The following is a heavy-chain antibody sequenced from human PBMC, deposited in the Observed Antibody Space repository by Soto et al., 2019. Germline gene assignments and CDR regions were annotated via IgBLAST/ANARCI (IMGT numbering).Heavy chain of an antibody. CDR1: GFTFRNYS. CDR3: AKDQCSSSSCYTRSADY. V-gene: IGHV3-48*01. D-gene: IGHD2-2*02. CDR2: ISSTSSAI. J-gene: IGHJ4*02. Sequence: GGSLRLSCEGSGFTFRNYSMNWVRQAPGKGLEWLSYISSTSSAIYYADSVKGRFTISRDNAKISLYLQMNSLRAEDTAVYYCAKDQCSSSSCYTRSADYWGQGTLVTVSS.